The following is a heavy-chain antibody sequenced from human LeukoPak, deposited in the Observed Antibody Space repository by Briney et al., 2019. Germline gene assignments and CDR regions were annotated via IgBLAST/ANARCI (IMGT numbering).Heavy chain of an antibody. D-gene: IGHD2-15*01. Sequence: SETLSLTCTVSGGSISSYYWSWIRQPAGKGLEWIGRIYTSGSTNYNPSLKGRVTMSVDTSKNQFSLKLSSVTAADTAVYYCARVSLSSGGSCYVDYWGQGTLVTVSS. CDR1: GGSISSYY. V-gene: IGHV4-4*07. CDR2: IYTSGST. CDR3: ARVSLSSGGSCYVDY. J-gene: IGHJ4*02.